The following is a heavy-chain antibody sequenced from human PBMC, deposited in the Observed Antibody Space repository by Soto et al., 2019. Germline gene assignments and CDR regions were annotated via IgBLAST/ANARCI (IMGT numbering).Heavy chain of an antibody. Sequence: GGSLRLSCAASGFIFTTYAMSWVRQAPGKGLEWVSVISGRGDNTYYVDSVKGRFTISRDNSKNTLYLQMNSLRAEDTAVYYCAKDWGYCTNDGCYEYFQDWGQGT. CDR2: ISGRGDNT. D-gene: IGHD2-8*01. CDR3: AKDWGYCTNDGCYEYFQD. CDR1: GFIFTTYA. V-gene: IGHV3-23*01. J-gene: IGHJ1*01.